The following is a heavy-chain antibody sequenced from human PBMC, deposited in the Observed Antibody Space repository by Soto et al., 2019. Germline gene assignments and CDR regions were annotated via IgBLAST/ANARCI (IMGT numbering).Heavy chain of an antibody. CDR3: ARGNSYGSYWYFDL. CDR2: INADNGNT. V-gene: IGHV1-18*04. D-gene: IGHD5-18*01. Sequence: ASVKFSCNASGHTFNNFGITWVRQALGQGLEWMGWINADNGNTNYAQDLQGRVTMTADRSTSTAYMELWSLRSDDTAVYYCARGNSYGSYWYFDLWGRGTLVTVSS. J-gene: IGHJ2*01. CDR1: GHTFNNFG.